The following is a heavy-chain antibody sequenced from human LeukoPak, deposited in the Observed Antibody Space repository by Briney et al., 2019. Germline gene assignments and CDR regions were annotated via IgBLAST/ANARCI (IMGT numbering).Heavy chain of an antibody. Sequence: GGSLRLSCAASGFTFSSYAMHWVRQAPGKGLEWVAVISYDGNNKYYADSVKGRFTISRDNSKNTLYLQMNSLRPEDTAVYYCARDRSNFDSPGFDYWGQGTLVTVSS. CDR1: GFTFSSYA. CDR3: ARDRSNFDSPGFDY. J-gene: IGHJ4*02. CDR2: ISYDGNNK. D-gene: IGHD3-9*01. V-gene: IGHV3-30-3*01.